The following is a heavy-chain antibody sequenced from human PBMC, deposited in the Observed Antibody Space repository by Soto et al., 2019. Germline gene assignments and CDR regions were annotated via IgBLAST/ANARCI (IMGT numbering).Heavy chain of an antibody. V-gene: IGHV4-59*01. D-gene: IGHD6-19*01. CDR3: ARSVAVPGAHIDY. CDR2: VYYTGST. Sequence: SETLSLTCIVSGGSISGSYWSWIRQSPGKGLEWLGYVYYTGSTNYSPSLRSRVSISVDTSKNEFSLRLSSVTAADTAVYFCARSVAVPGAHIDYWGQGTQVTVSS. J-gene: IGHJ4*02. CDR1: GGSISGSY.